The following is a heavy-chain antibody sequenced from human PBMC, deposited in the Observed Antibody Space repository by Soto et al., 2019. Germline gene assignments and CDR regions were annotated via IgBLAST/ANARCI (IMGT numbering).Heavy chain of an antibody. J-gene: IGHJ4*02. V-gene: IGHV1-69*01. CDR1: GGTFSSYS. CDR3: ARDGGRHSGGIDY. D-gene: IGHD1-26*01. Sequence: QVQLVQSGAAVKKPGSSVKVSCKASGGTFSSYSINWVRQAPGQGLEWKGEIIPIFGTANYAQKFQGRVTITADESTSTAYMELSSLRSEDTAVYYCARDGGRHSGGIDYWGQGTLVTVSS. CDR2: IIPIFGTA.